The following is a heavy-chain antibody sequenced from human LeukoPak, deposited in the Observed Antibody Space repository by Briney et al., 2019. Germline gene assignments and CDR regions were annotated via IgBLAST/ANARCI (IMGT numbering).Heavy chain of an antibody. CDR2: IKQDGSEK. J-gene: IGHJ4*02. CDR1: GFRFSGYW. D-gene: IGHD3-3*01. V-gene: IGHV3-7*03. CDR3: AKDRSNYDFWRDSNFPTY. Sequence: GGSLRLSCVGSGFRFSGYWMSWVRQAPGKGLEWVANIKQDGSEKYYADSVKGRFTISRDNSKNTLYLQMNSLRAEDTAVYYCAKDRSNYDFWRDSNFPTYWGQGTLVTVSS.